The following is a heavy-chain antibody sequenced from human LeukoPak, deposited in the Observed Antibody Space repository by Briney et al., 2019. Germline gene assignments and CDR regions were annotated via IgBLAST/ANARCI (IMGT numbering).Heavy chain of an antibody. V-gene: IGHV4-34*01. CDR3: ATGSQLGSYNWFDP. D-gene: IGHD6-6*01. J-gene: IGHJ5*02. Sequence: ASETLSLTCAAYGASLSDYYWSWIRPPPGKGLEWIGEIDHIGVTKYNPSLKGRVTISRDTSKNQFSLDLTSVTAADTAVYYCATGSQLGSYNWFDPWGQGTLVTVSS. CDR2: IDHIGVT. CDR1: GASLSDYY.